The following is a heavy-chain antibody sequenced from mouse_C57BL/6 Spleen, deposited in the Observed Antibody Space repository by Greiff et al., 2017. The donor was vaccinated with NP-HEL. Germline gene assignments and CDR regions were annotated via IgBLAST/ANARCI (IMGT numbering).Heavy chain of an antibody. CDR2: INPNNGGT. CDR1: GYTFTDYN. Sequence: EVKLMESGPELVKPGASVKIPCKASGYTFTDYNMDWVKQSHGKSLEWIGDINPNNGGTIYNQKFKGKATLTVDKSSSTAYMELRSLTSEDTAVYYCARWGYGSSSFDYWGQGTTLTVSS. J-gene: IGHJ2*01. CDR3: ARWGYGSSSFDY. D-gene: IGHD1-1*01. V-gene: IGHV1-18*01.